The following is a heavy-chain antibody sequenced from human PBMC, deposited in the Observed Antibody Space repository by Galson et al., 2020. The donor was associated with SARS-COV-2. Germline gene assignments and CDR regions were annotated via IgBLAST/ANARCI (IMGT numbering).Heavy chain of an antibody. J-gene: IGHJ2*01. CDR1: GGSISSSSYY. D-gene: IGHD4-17*01. Sequence: ASETLSLTCIVSGGSISSSSYYWGWIRQPPGTGLEWIGSIYYSGSADFNPSLKSRVTMSVDTSNNQFSVKLSSVTAADTAVYYCARRDYGSYWYFDLWGRGILVSVSS. V-gene: IGHV4-39*07. CDR2: IYYSGSA. CDR3: ARRDYGSYWYFDL.